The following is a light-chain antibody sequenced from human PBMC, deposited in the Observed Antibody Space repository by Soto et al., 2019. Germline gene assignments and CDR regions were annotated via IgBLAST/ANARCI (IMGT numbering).Light chain of an antibody. CDR2: RNN. CDR3: AAWDDSLSVVV. Sequence: QSVLTQPPSASGTPGQRVTISCSGSSSNIGSNYVYWYQQLPGTAPKLLIYRNNQRPSGVPDRFSGSKSGTSASLAISGLRSEDGDDYYCAAWDDSLSVVVFGGGTKLTVL. J-gene: IGLJ2*01. V-gene: IGLV1-47*01. CDR1: SSNIGSNY.